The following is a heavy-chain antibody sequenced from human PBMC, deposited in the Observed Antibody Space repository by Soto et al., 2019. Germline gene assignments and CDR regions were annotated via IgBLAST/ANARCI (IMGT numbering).Heavy chain of an antibody. V-gene: IGHV3-53*01. Sequence: GGSLRFSCAASGFTVSSNYISWVRQAPGKGLEWGSVIYSGGSTYYADSVKGRFTISRDNSKNTLYLQMNSLRAEDTAVYYCAREASSGWSGGDDAFDIWGQGTMVTV. J-gene: IGHJ3*02. CDR3: AREASSGWSGGDDAFDI. CDR2: IYSGGST. CDR1: GFTVSSNY. D-gene: IGHD6-19*01.